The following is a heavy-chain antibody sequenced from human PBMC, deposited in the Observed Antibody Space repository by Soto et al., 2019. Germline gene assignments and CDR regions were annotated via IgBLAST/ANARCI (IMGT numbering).Heavy chain of an antibody. CDR2: IYYSGST. J-gene: IGHJ6*02. CDR1: GGSISSSSYY. V-gene: IGHV4-39*02. D-gene: IGHD3-3*01. CDR3: ARDPQSKYYDFWSGYHYGMDV. Sequence: SETLSLTCTVSGGSISSSSYYWGWIRQPPGKGLEWIGSIYYSGSTHYNPSLKSRVTISVDTSKNQFSLKLSSVTAADTAVYYCARDPQSKYYDFWSGYHYGMDVWGQGTTVTVSS.